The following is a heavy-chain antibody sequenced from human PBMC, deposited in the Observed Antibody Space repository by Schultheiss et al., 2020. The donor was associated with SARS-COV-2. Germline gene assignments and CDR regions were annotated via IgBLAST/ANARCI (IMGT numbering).Heavy chain of an antibody. J-gene: IGHJ4*02. CDR1: GYTFTGYY. V-gene: IGHV1-3*02. D-gene: IGHD3-10*01. CDR2: SNAGNGNT. CDR3: ARVGAYYYGSGSYYNPDYFDY. Sequence: ASVKVSCKASGYTFTGYYMHWVRQAPGQGLEWMGWSNAGNGNTKYSQEFQGRVTITRDTSASTAYMELSSLRSEDMAVYYCARVGAYYYGSGSYYNPDYFDYWGQGTLVTVSS.